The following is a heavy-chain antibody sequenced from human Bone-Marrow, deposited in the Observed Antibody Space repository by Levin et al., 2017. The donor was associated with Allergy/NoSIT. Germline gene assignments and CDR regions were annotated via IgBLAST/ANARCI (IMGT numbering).Heavy chain of an antibody. Sequence: SETLSLTCTVSGGSISSSSYYWGWIRQPPGKGLEWIGSIYYSGSTYYNPSLKSRVTISVDTSKNQFSLKLSSVTAADTAVYYCARDRVNNVDYGDYQVDGYFDLWGRGTLVTVSS. CDR1: GGSISSSSYY. CDR3: ARDRVNNVDYGDYQVDGYFDL. V-gene: IGHV4-39*07. D-gene: IGHD4-17*01. CDR2: IYYSGST. J-gene: IGHJ2*01.